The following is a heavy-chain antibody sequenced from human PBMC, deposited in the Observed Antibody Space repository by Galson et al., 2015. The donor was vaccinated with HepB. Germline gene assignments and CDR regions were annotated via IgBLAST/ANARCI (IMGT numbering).Heavy chain of an antibody. V-gene: IGHV4-4*02. Sequence: ETLSLTCAVSVDSLRDGQWWSWVRQPPGKGLEWIGEIHPSGKTNCDPSLKSRVTISVDRSKSQFSLTLRAVTAADTALYYCVRGRDSSGYGHFDNWGRGTLVTVPS. CDR2: IHPSGKT. CDR1: VDSLRDGQW. CDR3: VRGRDSSGYGHFDN. D-gene: IGHD3-22*01. J-gene: IGHJ4*02.